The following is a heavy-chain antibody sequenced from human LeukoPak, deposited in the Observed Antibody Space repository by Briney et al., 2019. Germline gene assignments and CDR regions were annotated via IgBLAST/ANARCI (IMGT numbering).Heavy chain of an antibody. CDR2: ISYDGSNK. CDR1: GFTFFSYG. Sequence: GGSLRLSCAASGFTFFSYGMHWVRQAPGKGLEWVAGISYDGSNKYYVDSVKGRFTISRDNSKNTLYLEMISVRIEDTAVYYCAKGPVSGSRSPLDYWGQGTLVTVSS. D-gene: IGHD1-26*01. CDR3: AKGPVSGSRSPLDY. J-gene: IGHJ4*02. V-gene: IGHV3-30*18.